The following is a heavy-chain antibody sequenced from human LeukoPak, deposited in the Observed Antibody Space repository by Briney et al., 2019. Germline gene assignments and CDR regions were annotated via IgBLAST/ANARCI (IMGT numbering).Heavy chain of an antibody. CDR3: ATTYYYDSSGYAFDI. Sequence: GGSLRLSCAASGFTFSSYGMHWVRQAPGKGLGWVAFIRYDGSNKYYADSVKGRFTISRDNSKNTLYLQMNSLRAEDTAVYYCATTYYYDSSGYAFDIWGQGTMVTVSS. D-gene: IGHD3-22*01. CDR1: GFTFSSYG. J-gene: IGHJ3*02. CDR2: IRYDGSNK. V-gene: IGHV3-30*02.